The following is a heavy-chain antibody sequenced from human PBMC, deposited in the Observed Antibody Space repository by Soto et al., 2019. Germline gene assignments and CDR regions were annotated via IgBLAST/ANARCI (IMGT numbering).Heavy chain of an antibody. D-gene: IGHD2-8*02. CDR2: INHSGST. CDR3: ARDKITGLFDY. J-gene: IGHJ4*02. CDR1: GGSFSGYY. V-gene: IGHV4-34*01. Sequence: SETLSLTCAVYGGSFSGYYWTWIRQPPGTGLEWIGEINHSGSTNYNPSLKSRVTVSVDTSKNQFSLKLTSVTAADTAVYYCARDKITGLFDYWGQGTLVT.